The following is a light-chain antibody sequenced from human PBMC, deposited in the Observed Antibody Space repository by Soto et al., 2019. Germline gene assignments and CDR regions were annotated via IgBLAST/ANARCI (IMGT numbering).Light chain of an antibody. V-gene: IGLV1-40*01. CDR3: QSYDSSLNVSVM. J-gene: IGLJ3*02. CDR1: SSNIGAGSD. CDR2: ANN. Sequence: QSVLTQPPSVSGAPGQKITISCTGSSSNIGAGSDVHWYQQLPGTAPKLLIYANNNRPSGVPDRFSGSKSGTSASLAITGLQAEDEADYYCQSYDSSLNVSVMFGGGTQLTVL.